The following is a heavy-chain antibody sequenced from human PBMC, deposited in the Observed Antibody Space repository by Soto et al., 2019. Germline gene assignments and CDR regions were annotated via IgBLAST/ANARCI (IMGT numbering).Heavy chain of an antibody. CDR1: GYTFTGYY. V-gene: IGHV1-2*04. CDR2: INPNSGGT. J-gene: IGHJ6*02. D-gene: IGHD6-6*01. CDR3: ARDFSSSSELAFYGMDV. Sequence: GASVKVSCKASGYTFTGYYMHWVRQAPGQGLEWMGWINPNSGGTNYAQKFQGWVTMTRDTSISTAYMELSRLRSDDTAVYYCARDFSSSSELAFYGMDVWGQGTTVTVSS.